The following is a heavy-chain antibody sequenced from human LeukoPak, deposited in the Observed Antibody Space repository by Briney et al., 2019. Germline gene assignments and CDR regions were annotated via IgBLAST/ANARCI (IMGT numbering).Heavy chain of an antibody. CDR1: GYTFTSYY. Sequence: ASVKVSCKASGYTFTSYYMHWVRQAPGQGLEWMGIINPSGGSTSYAQKFQGRVTMTRDTSTSTVYMELSSLRSEDTAVYYCARDLDHPDSWRGELHYWGQGTLVTVSS. CDR3: ARDLDHPDSWRGELHY. J-gene: IGHJ4*02. V-gene: IGHV1-46*01. D-gene: IGHD3-3*01. CDR2: INPSGGST.